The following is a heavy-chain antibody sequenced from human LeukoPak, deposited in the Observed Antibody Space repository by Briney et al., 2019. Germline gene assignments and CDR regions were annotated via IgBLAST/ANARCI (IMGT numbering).Heavy chain of an antibody. D-gene: IGHD6-13*01. CDR3: ARSLMAAPGIDY. CDR2: ISAYNGNT. CDR1: GYTFTNYG. Sequence: ASVKVSCKASGYTFTNYGISLVRQAPGQGLEWMGWISAYNGNTNYAQKLQGRVTMTTDTSTSTAYMELRSLRSDDTAVYFCARSLMAAPGIDYWGQGTLVTVSS. J-gene: IGHJ4*02. V-gene: IGHV1-18*01.